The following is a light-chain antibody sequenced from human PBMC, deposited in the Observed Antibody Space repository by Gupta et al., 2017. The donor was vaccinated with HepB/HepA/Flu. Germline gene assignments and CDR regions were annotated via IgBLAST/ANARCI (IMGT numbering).Light chain of an antibody. CDR2: EVS. CDR3: CSYAGSSTFYV. J-gene: IGLJ1*01. CDR1: SSDVGSYNL. V-gene: IGLV2-23*02. Sequence: ISCTGTSSDVGSYNLVSWYQQHPGKAPKLMIYEVSKRPSGVSSRFSGSKSGNTASLTISGLQAEDEADYYCCSYAGSSTFYVFGTGTKVTVL.